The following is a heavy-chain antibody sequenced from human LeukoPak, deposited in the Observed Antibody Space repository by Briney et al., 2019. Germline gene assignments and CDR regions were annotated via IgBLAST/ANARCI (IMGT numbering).Heavy chain of an antibody. J-gene: IGHJ4*02. CDR1: GFTFSSYS. CDR3: ARLQSKKYYFDY. V-gene: IGHV4-34*01. CDR2: INHSGST. Sequence: PGGSLRLSCAASGFTFSSYSMNWVRQPPGKGLEWIGEINHSGSTNYNPSLKSRVTISVDTSKNQFSLKLSSVTAADTAVYYCARLQSKKYYFDYWGQGTLVTVSS.